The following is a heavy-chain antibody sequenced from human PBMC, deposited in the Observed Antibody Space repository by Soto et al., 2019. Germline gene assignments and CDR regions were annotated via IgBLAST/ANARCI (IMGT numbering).Heavy chain of an antibody. D-gene: IGHD3-22*01. J-gene: IGHJ6*02. CDR1: GYTFTSDG. CDR3: ARASDYYDSSGYHTRSFYYGMDV. CDR2: ISAYNGNT. Sequence: ASVKVSCKASGYTFTSDGISWVRQATGQGLEWMGWISAYNGNTNYAQKLQGRVTMTTDTSTSTAYMELRSLRSDDTAVYYCARASDYYDSSGYHTRSFYYGMDVWGQGTTVTVFS. V-gene: IGHV1-18*01.